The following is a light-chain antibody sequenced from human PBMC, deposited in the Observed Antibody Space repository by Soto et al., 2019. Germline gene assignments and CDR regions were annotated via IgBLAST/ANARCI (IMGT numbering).Light chain of an antibody. J-gene: IGLJ1*01. CDR1: SRDVGGYNS. CDR2: AVS. Sequence: QSALTQPASVSGSPGQSITISCTGTSRDVGGYNSVSWYQQYPGKAPKLIIYAVSNRPSGVSLRFSGSKSGNTASLTISGLQAEDEADYYCSSYSSGTTPNVFGPGTKLTVL. V-gene: IGLV2-14*01. CDR3: SSYSSGTTPNV.